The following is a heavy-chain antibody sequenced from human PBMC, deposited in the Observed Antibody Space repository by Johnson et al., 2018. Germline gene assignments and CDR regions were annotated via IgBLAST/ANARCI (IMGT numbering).Heavy chain of an antibody. D-gene: IGHD3-22*01. Sequence: EVQLVESGADVKKPGESLKISCTGSGYTFTSYWIGWVRQTPGKGLEWMGIIYPGDSDTRYSPSFQGQVTIPADKSISTAYLQWSSLKASDTAMYYCASPRGYSSGYYRDIWGQGTMVTVSS. CDR2: IYPGDSDT. CDR3: ASPRGYSSGYYRDI. CDR1: GYTFTSYW. J-gene: IGHJ3*02. V-gene: IGHV5-51*01.